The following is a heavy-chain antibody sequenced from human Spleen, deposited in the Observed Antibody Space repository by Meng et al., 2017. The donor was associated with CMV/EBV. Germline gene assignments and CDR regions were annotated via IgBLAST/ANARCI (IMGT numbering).Heavy chain of an antibody. CDR1: GFTFSDYY. CDR3: ARGGSSSLIDY. V-gene: IGHV3-11*04. J-gene: IGHJ4*02. CDR2: ISSSGSTI. D-gene: IGHD6-13*01. Sequence: GGSLRLSCAASGFTFSDYYMSWIRQAPGKGLEWVSYISSSGSTIYYADSVKGRFTISREDAKNSLYLQMNSLRVGDTAMYYCARGGSSSLIDYWGQGTLVTVSS.